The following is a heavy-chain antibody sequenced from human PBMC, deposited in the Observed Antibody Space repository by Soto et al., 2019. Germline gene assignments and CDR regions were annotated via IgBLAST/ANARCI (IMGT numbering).Heavy chain of an antibody. Sequence: SETLSLTCTVSGGSVSSGSYYWSWIRQPPGKGLEWIGYIYYSGSTYYNPSLKSRVTISVDTSKNQFSLKLSSVTAADTAVYYCARDLHGSGSYYPDAFDIWGQGTMVTVSS. J-gene: IGHJ3*02. CDR1: GGSVSSGSYY. V-gene: IGHV4-31*03. CDR3: ARDLHGSGSYYPDAFDI. D-gene: IGHD3-10*01. CDR2: IYYSGST.